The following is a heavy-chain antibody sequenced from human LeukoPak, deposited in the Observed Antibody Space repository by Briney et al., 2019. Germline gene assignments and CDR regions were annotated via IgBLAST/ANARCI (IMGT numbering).Heavy chain of an antibody. D-gene: IGHD3-10*01. CDR3: ARRLLWFGEFLGY. Sequence: GASVKVSCKASGYTFTGYYMHWVRQAPGQGLEWMGWINPNSGGTNYARKFQGRVTMTRDTSISTAYMELSRLRSDDTAVYYCARRLLWFGEFLGYWGQGTLVTVSS. V-gene: IGHV1-2*02. CDR2: INPNSGGT. J-gene: IGHJ4*02. CDR1: GYTFTGYY.